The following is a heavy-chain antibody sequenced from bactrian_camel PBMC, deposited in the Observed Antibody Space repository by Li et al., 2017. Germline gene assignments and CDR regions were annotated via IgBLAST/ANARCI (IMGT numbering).Heavy chain of an antibody. CDR1: RYSFTWCG. CDR2: IDSNDKI. J-gene: IGHJ4*01. D-gene: IGHD3*01. V-gene: IGHV3S55*01. CDR3: AADFVDDCLSESNNDY. Sequence: VQLVESGGGSVQAGGSLKLSCVASRYSFTWCGMGWYRQAPGKERGGVASIDSNDKITYADSVKGRFTISRDHAKSSLYLQMNSLKPEDTAMYYCAADFVDDCLSESNNDYWGQGTQVTVS.